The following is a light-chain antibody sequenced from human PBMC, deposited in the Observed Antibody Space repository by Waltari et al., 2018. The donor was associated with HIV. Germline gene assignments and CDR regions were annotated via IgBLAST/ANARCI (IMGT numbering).Light chain of an antibody. CDR3: QSFDSSLTTSGVI. CDR2: RNN. V-gene: IGLV1-47*01. Sequence: QSVLTQPPSASGTPGQRVTISCSGSSSNIGSKYVYWYQQVPGTAPKLLIYRNNQRPSGVPDRFSGSKSGTSASLAITGLQAEDEAHYYCQSFDSSLTTSGVIFGGGTKLTVL. J-gene: IGLJ2*01. CDR1: SSNIGSKY.